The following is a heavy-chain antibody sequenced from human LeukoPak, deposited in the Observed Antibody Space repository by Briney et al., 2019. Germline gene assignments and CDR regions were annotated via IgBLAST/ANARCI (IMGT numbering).Heavy chain of an antibody. D-gene: IGHD2-2*01. CDR2: IMPIFDTA. CDR1: GGTFSNYA. J-gene: IGHJ4*02. CDR3: ARPNPRLKHALDY. V-gene: IGHV1-69*13. Sequence: SVKVSCKASGGTFSNYAISWVRQAPGQGLEWMGGIMPIFDTADYAQKFQGRITITADESTSTVYMELSSLRSEDTAVYYCARPNPRLKHALDYWGQGTPVTVSS.